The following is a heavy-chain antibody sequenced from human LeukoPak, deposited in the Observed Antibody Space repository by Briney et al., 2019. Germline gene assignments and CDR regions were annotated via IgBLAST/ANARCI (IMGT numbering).Heavy chain of an antibody. V-gene: IGHV3-21*06. Sequence: GGSLRLSCTASGLTFSTSGFNWVRQAPGKGLEWVASIGPTGSDRYHADSIKGRFTISRDNANNFLYLQMNSLRAEDTAVYYCATETNGRHYDYWAQGTLLTVSS. CDR2: IGPTGSDR. CDR3: ATETNGRHYDY. CDR1: GLTFSTSG. D-gene: IGHD1-14*01. J-gene: IGHJ4*02.